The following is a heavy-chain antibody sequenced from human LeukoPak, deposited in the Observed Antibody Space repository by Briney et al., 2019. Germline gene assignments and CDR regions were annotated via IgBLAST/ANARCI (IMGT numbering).Heavy chain of an antibody. D-gene: IGHD4-17*01. V-gene: IGHV3-30-3*01. CDR2: LSDDGNKE. Sequence: GGSLRLSCAASGFTFGTYAMHWVRQAPGKGLEWVAVLSDDGNKEYYADSVKGRFTISRDNSKNTLYLQMNSLRAEDTAVYYCAKGGLDGDHIFDYWGQRTLVTVSS. J-gene: IGHJ4*02. CDR1: GFTFGTYA. CDR3: AKGGLDGDHIFDY.